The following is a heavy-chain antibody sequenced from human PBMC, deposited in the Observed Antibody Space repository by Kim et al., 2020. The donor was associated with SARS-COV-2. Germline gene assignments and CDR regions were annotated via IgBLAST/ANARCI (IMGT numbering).Heavy chain of an antibody. D-gene: IGHD2-2*01. V-gene: IGHV3-48*02. CDR3: ARDDIVVVVPAAKFGESYYYGMDV. J-gene: IGHJ6*02. CDR2: ISSSSSTI. CDR1: GFTFSSYS. Sequence: GGSLRLSCAASGFTFSSYSMNWVRQAPGKGLEWVSYISSSSSTIYYADSVKGRFTISRDNAKNSLYLQMNSLRDEDTAVYYCARDDIVVVVPAAKFGESYYYGMDVWGQGTTVTVSS.